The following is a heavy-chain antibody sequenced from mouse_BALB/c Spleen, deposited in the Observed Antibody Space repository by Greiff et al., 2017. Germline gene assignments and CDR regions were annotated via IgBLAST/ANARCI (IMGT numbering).Heavy chain of an antibody. CDR2: ISSGGST. D-gene: IGHD2-14*01. CDR3: ARYGDDYFDY. V-gene: IGHV5-6-5*01. J-gene: IGHJ2*01. CDR1: GFTFSSYA. Sequence: EVQRVESGGGLVKPGGSLKLSCAASGFTFSSYAMSWVRQTPEKRLEWVASISSGGSTYYPDSVKGRFTISRDNARNILYLQMSSLRSEDTAMYYCARYGDDYFDYWGQGTTLTVSS.